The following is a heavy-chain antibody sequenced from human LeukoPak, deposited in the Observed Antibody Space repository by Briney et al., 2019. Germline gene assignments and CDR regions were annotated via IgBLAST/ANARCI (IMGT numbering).Heavy chain of an antibody. CDR1: GFIFSNYW. V-gene: IGHV3-7*01. Sequence: GGSLRVSCEASGFIFSNYWMTWVRQAPGKGLEWVANVHQDGSETEYVDSAKGRFTIARDNAKSTLFLQMNSLRAEDTAVYYCARARGIQLWSLEGSYLDLWGKGTTVTVSS. J-gene: IGHJ6*03. CDR3: ARARGIQLWSLEGSYLDL. CDR2: VHQDGSET. D-gene: IGHD5-18*01.